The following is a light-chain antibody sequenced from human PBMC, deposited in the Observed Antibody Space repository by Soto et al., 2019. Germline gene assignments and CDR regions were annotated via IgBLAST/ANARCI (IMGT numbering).Light chain of an antibody. Sequence: DVPLTQAPSTLSASVGDRVTITCRASQSIGNWLAWYQQKPGKAPNLLIYDASTLENGVPSRFSGSASGTDFTITISSLQPYDFATYYCQQYNSYSPRTFGQGTKVEFK. CDR1: QSIGNW. CDR3: QQYNSYSPRT. CDR2: DAS. J-gene: IGKJ1*01. V-gene: IGKV1-5*01.